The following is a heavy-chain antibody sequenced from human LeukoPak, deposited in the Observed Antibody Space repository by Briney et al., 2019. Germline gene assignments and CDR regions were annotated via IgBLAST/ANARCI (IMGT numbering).Heavy chain of an antibody. Sequence: GGSLRLSCVVSGFTFSSYAMSWVRQAPGKGLEWVSAISGSGGSTYYADSVKGRFTISRDNSKNTLYLQMNSLRAEDTAVYYCAKDDAVVTPMFYYYYGMDVWGQGTTVTVSS. V-gene: IGHV3-23*01. CDR1: GFTFSSYA. J-gene: IGHJ6*02. D-gene: IGHD4-23*01. CDR2: ISGSGGST. CDR3: AKDDAVVTPMFYYYYGMDV.